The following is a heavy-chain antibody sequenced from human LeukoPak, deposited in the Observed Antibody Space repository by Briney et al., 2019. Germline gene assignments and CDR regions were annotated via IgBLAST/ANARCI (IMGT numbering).Heavy chain of an antibody. D-gene: IGHD3-22*01. Sequence: PGGSLRLSCAASGFTFSSYAMSWVRQAPGRGLEWVSAISGSGDATFYTDSVKGRSTFSRDNSRNALYLQMNSLRAEDTAVYYCAKVKDISGYQHFDYWGQGTLVTVSS. CDR2: ISGSGDAT. J-gene: IGHJ4*02. CDR1: GFTFSSYA. V-gene: IGHV3-23*01. CDR3: AKVKDISGYQHFDY.